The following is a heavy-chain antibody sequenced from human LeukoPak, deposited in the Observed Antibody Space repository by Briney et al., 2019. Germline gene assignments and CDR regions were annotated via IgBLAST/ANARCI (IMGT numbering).Heavy chain of an antibody. CDR1: GFTFSSYG. CDR2: ISYDGSNK. V-gene: IGHV3-30*18. CDR3: ANPFPDGGNHTYDY. D-gene: IGHD4-23*01. Sequence: GRSLRLSCAASGFTFSSYGMHWVRQAPGKGLEWVAVISYDGSNKYYADSVKGRFTISRDNSKNTLYLQMNSLRAEDTAVYYCANPFPDGGNHTYDYWGQGTLVTVSS. J-gene: IGHJ4*02.